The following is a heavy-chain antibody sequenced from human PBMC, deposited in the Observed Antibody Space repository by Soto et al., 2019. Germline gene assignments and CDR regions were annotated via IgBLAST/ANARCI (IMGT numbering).Heavy chain of an antibody. V-gene: IGHV3-30*18. CDR1: GFTFSSYG. CDR3: AKLYYYDSSGYYSTRARDY. Sequence: ESGGGVVQPGRSLRLSCAASGFTFSSYGMHWVRQAPGKGLEWVAVISYDGSNKYYADSVKGRFTISRDNSKNTLYLQMNSLRAEDTAVYYCAKLYYYDSSGYYSTRARDYWGQGTLVTVSS. D-gene: IGHD3-22*01. CDR2: ISYDGSNK. J-gene: IGHJ4*02.